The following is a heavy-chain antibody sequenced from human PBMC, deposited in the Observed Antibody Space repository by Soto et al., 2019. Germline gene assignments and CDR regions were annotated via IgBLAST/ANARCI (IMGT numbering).Heavy chain of an antibody. CDR1: GFTFSYYG. Sequence: QVQLVESGGSVVQPGGSLRLSCAASGFTFSYYGMHWVRQAPGKYLEWVAGRDYDGKNKYYADSVKGRFTISRDESKKTLYLQMNSLRDAETTVYYCARDACPTRSCFGYWCQGTLVTVSS. D-gene: IGHD6-13*01. CDR2: RDYDGKNK. CDR3: ARDACPTRSCFGY. J-gene: IGHJ4*02. V-gene: IGHV3-33*01.